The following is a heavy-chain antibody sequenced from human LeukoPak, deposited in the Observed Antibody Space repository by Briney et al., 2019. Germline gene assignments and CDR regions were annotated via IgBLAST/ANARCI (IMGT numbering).Heavy chain of an antibody. D-gene: IGHD6-13*01. V-gene: IGHV1-69*13. J-gene: IGHJ6*03. Sequence: ASVKVSCKASGGTFSSYAISWVRQAPGQGLEWMGGIIPIFGTANYAQKFQGRVTITADESTSTAYMELSSLRSEDTAVYYCARVGSSYDYYYYMDVWGKGTTVTTSS. CDR3: ARVGSSYDYYYYMDV. CDR2: IIPIFGTA. CDR1: GGTFSSYA.